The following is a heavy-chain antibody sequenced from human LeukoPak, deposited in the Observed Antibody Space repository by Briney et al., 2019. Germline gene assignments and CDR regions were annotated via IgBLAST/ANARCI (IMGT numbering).Heavy chain of an antibody. V-gene: IGHV1-69*05. J-gene: IGHJ4*02. Sequence: SVKVSCKASGGTFSSYAISWVRQAPGQGLEWMGGIIPIFGTANYAQKFQGRVTITTDESTSTAYMELSSLRSEDTAVYYCASDPNYYDSSGYSKKNYFDYWGQGTLVTVSS. CDR3: ASDPNYYDSSGYSKKNYFDY. CDR1: GGTFSSYA. D-gene: IGHD3-22*01. CDR2: IIPIFGTA.